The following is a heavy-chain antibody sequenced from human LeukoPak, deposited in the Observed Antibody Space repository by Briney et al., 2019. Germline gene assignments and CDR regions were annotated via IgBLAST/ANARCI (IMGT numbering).Heavy chain of an antibody. CDR3: ARSWAELEYYFDY. CDR2: ISGSGDST. V-gene: IGHV3-23*01. CDR1: GFTFNTYA. J-gene: IGHJ4*02. D-gene: IGHD1-1*01. Sequence: GGSLRLSCAASGFTFNTYAMSWVRQAPGKGLEWVSAISGSGDSTYYADSVKGRFTISRDNSKNTLYLQVNSLRAEDTAVYFCARSWAELEYYFDYWGQGTLVTVSS.